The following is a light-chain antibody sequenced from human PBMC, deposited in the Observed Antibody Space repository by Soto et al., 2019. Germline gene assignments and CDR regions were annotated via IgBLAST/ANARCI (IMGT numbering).Light chain of an antibody. Sequence: SYELTQPPSVSVAPGKTARITCGGKNIGSKSVHWNQQKPGQAPLLVIYYDSDRPSGIPERFSGSNSGNTATLTISRVEAGDEADYYCQVWDSSSEHVVFGGGTKLTVL. V-gene: IGLV3-21*04. CDR1: NIGSKS. CDR2: YDS. CDR3: QVWDSSSEHVV. J-gene: IGLJ2*01.